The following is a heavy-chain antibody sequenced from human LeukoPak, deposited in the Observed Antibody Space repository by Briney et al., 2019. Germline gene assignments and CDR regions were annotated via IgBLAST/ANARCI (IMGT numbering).Heavy chain of an antibody. CDR3: AREDRDYYYMDV. Sequence: SVKVSCKASGGTFSSYAISWVRQAPGQGLEWMGWIIPIFGTANYAQKFQGRVTISTDESTSTDYMERSSLRSEDTAVYHCAREDRDYYYMDVWGKGTTVTVSS. CDR1: GGTFSSYA. J-gene: IGHJ6*03. V-gene: IGHV1-69*05. CDR2: IIPIFGTA.